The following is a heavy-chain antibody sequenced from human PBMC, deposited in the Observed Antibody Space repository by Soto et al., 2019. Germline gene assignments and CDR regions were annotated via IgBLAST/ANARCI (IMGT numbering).Heavy chain of an antibody. J-gene: IGHJ4*02. V-gene: IGHV4-39*01. Sequence: QLQLQESGPGLVKPSETLSLTCTVSGGSISSSSYYWGWIRQPPGKGLEWIGSIYYSGSTYYNPSLKSRVTISVDTSKNQFSLKLSSVTAAHTAVYYCARRAGYADSIDYWGQGTLVTVSS. CDR1: GGSISSSSYY. CDR3: ARRAGYADSIDY. D-gene: IGHD4-17*01. CDR2: IYYSGST.